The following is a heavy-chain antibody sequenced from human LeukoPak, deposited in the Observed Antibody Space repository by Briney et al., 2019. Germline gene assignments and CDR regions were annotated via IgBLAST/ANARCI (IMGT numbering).Heavy chain of an antibody. V-gene: IGHV3-23*01. Sequence: GGSLRLSCAASGFTFSSYAMSWVRQAPGKGLEWVSAISSSGGSTYYSDSVKGRFTISRDNSKNTLYLQMNSLRAEDTAVYYCAKVWDTYYYDSSGSFDYWGQGTLVTVSS. J-gene: IGHJ4*02. CDR1: GFTFSSYA. CDR2: ISSSGGST. D-gene: IGHD3-22*01. CDR3: AKVWDTYYYDSSGSFDY.